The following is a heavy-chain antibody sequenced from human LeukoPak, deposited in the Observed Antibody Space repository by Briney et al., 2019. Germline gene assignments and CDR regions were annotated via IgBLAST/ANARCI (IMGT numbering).Heavy chain of an antibody. D-gene: IGHD6-25*01. Sequence: SDTLSLTCTVSGGSISSGSYYWSWIRRPAGKGLEWIGRIFTSGSTDYNPSLKSRVTISIDTSKNQFSLKLSSVTAADTAVYYCARAVSGYAFDIWGQGAMVTVAS. V-gene: IGHV4-61*02. CDR3: ARAVSGYAFDI. J-gene: IGHJ3*02. CDR1: GGSISSGSYY. CDR2: IFTSGST.